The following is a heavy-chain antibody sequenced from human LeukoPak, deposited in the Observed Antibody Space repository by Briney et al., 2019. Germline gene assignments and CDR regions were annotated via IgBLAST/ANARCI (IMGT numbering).Heavy chain of an antibody. V-gene: IGHV4-34*01. D-gene: IGHD3-22*01. J-gene: IGHJ4*02. Sequence: SETLSLTCAVYGGSFSGYYWSWIRQPPGKGLEWIGEINHSGSTNYNPSLKSRVTISVDTSKNQFSLKLSSVTAADTAVYYCARGSIVEATFFDYWGQGTLVTVSS. CDR3: ARGSIVEATFFDY. CDR1: GGSFSGYY. CDR2: INHSGST.